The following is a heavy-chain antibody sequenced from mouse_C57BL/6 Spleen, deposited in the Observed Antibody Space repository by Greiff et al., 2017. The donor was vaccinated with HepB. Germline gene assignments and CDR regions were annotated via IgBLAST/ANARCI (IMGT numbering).Heavy chain of an antibody. CDR3: ASESLYGSISWFAY. CDR2: IDPEDGET. D-gene: IGHD1-1*01. V-gene: IGHV14-2*01. J-gene: IGHJ3*01. CDR1: GFNIKDYY. Sequence: EVQLQQSGAELVKPGASVKLSCTASGFNIKDYYMHWVKQRTEQGLEWIGRIDPEDGETIYAPKFQGKATITADTSSNTAYLQLSSLTSEDTAVYYWASESLYGSISWFAYWGQGTLVTVSA.